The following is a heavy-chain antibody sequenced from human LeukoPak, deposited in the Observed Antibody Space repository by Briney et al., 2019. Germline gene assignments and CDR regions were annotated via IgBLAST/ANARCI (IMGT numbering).Heavy chain of an antibody. CDR2: IYHSGST. D-gene: IGHD3-22*01. Sequence: PSETLSLTCTVSGYSISSGYYWGWIRQPPGKGLEWIGSIYHSGSTNYNPSLKSRVTISVDKSKTQFSLKLSSVTAADTAVYYCARVARIYYDSSGLHAEYFQHWGQGTLVTVSS. J-gene: IGHJ1*01. CDR3: ARVARIYYDSSGLHAEYFQH. CDR1: GYSISSGYY. V-gene: IGHV4-38-2*02.